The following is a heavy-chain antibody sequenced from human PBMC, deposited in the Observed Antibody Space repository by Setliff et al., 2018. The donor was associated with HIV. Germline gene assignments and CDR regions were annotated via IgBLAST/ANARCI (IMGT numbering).Heavy chain of an antibody. Sequence: LTCTVSGAPLSSYYLNWVRQAPGKGLEWVSSISSSSSYIYYADSVKGRFTISRDDAKNSLYLQMNSLRAEDTAVYYCARDRGPGGYGDVFDPWGQGTLVTVSS. D-gene: IGHD4-17*01. CDR3: ARDRGPGGYGDVFDP. CDR1: GAPLSSYY. V-gene: IGHV3-21*01. J-gene: IGHJ5*02. CDR2: ISSSSSYI.